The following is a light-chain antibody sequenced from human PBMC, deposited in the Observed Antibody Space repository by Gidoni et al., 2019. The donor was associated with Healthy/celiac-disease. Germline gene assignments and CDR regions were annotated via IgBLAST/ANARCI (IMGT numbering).Light chain of an antibody. V-gene: IGKV1-39*01. CDR1: QSISSY. J-gene: IGKJ3*01. Sequence: DIQMTQSPSSLSASVGDRVTITCRASQSISSYLNWYQQKPGKAPKLLIYAASSLQSGVPSRCSGSGAGKDITLTSSMQQPEDFATYYCQQSYSTPYTFGHGTKVDIK. CDR3: QQSYSTPYT. CDR2: AAS.